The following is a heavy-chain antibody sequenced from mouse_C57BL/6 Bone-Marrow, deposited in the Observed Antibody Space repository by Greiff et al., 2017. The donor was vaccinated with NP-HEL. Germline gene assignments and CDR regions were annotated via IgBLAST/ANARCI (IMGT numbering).Heavy chain of an antibody. CDR3: ARKYYGSPYYAMDY. CDR1: GFSLTSYA. D-gene: IGHD1-1*01. J-gene: IGHJ4*01. V-gene: IGHV2-2*01. Sequence: VKLMESGPGLVQPSQSLSITCTVSGFSLTSYAVHCVRQSPGKGLEWLLVIWSGGSTVYNAAFISSPRISKDNSNNQVYFKMISLQADATAIYYCARKYYGSPYYAMDYWGQGTSFTVSS. CDR2: IWSGGST.